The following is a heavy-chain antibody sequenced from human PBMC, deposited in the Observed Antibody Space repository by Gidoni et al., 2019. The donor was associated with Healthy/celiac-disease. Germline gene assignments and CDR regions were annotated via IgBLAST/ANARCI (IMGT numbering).Heavy chain of an antibody. CDR2: IIPIFGIA. J-gene: IGHJ3*02. CDR3: ARERYCSGGSCFTLDAFDI. CDR1: GGTFSSYA. Sequence: QVQLVQSGAEVKKPGSSVKVSCKASGGTFSSYAISWVRQAPGQGLEWMGGIIPIFGIANYAQKFQGRVTITADESTSTAYMELSSLRSEDTAVYYCARERYCSGGSCFTLDAFDIWGQGTMVTVSS. D-gene: IGHD2-15*01. V-gene: IGHV1-69*01.